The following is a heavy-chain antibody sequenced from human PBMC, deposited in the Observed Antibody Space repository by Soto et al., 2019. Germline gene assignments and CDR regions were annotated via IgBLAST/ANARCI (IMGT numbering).Heavy chain of an antibody. J-gene: IGHJ4*02. CDR1: GFTYSTYT. CDR3: ARDGVSSTEYTWSYGTYFDY. V-gene: IGHV3-30-3*01. Sequence: QVQLVESGGGVVQPGRSLRLSCAASGFTYSTYTMHWVRQAPGKGLAWVAVISYDGNNKFYADSVKGRFTISRDSTKQTQYLQMNSLRPEDTAMYYCARDGVSSTEYTWSYGTYFDYWGQGALVTVSS. D-gene: IGHD1-20*01. CDR2: ISYDGNNK.